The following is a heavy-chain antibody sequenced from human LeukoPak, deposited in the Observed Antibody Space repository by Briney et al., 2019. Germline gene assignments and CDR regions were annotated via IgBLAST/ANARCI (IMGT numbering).Heavy chain of an antibody. CDR1: GYSISSGYY. Sequence: LETLSLTCTVSGYSISSGYYWGWIRQPPGKGLEWIGSIYHSGRTFYNPSLESRVTISVDTSKNQFSLKLTSVTAADTAVYYCARARVVRGTTNNYYFDYWGQGTLVTVSS. D-gene: IGHD3-10*01. J-gene: IGHJ4*02. V-gene: IGHV4-38-2*02. CDR3: ARARVVRGTTNNYYFDY. CDR2: IYHSGRT.